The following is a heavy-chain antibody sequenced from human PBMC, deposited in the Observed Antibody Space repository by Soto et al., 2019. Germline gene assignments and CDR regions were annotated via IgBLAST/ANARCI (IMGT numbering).Heavy chain of an antibody. Sequence: PGGSLRLSCVASGCTFSTYAMSWFRRAPGKGLEWVSSLRGSGSSTYYGDSVKGRFTISRDNSKNTVYLQMNSLRDEDTAVYFCARWATIFGVTAASLDYWGQGTQVTVSS. J-gene: IGHJ4*02. V-gene: IGHV3-23*01. CDR2: LRGSGSST. CDR1: GCTFSTYA. CDR3: ARWATIFGVTAASLDY. D-gene: IGHD3-3*01.